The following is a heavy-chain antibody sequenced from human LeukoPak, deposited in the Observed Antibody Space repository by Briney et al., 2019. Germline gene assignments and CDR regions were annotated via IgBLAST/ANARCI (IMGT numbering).Heavy chain of an antibody. CDR2: ILSGGAT. D-gene: IGHD2-21*01. J-gene: IGHJ4*02. V-gene: IGHV3-53*01. CDR3: ARGGVGMYYFDF. CDR1: AFTVNSDY. Sequence: PGRSLRLSCAPSAFTVNSDYMTWVRQAPGKGLEWVSVILSGGATHSADSVKGRFTISRDNSKNTLYLQVNGLRADDTAVYYCARGGVGMYYFDFWGQGTLLTVSS.